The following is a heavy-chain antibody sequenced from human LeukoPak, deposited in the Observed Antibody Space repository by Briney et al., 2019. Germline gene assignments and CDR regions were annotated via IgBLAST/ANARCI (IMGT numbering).Heavy chain of an antibody. D-gene: IGHD3-22*01. CDR1: GFTFSDYY. CDR2: ISSSGSTI. J-gene: IGHJ1*01. V-gene: IGHV3-11*04. Sequence: GGSLRLSCAASGFTFSDYYMSWIRQAPGKGLEWVSYISSSGSTIYYADSVKGRFTISRDNAKNSLYLQMTSLIAEDTAVYYCASLTEASSGYYLAEYFQHWGQGTLVTVSS. CDR3: ASLTEASSGYYLAEYFQH.